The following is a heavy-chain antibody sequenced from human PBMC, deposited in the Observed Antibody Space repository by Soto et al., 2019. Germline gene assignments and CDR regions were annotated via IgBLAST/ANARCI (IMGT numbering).Heavy chain of an antibody. J-gene: IGHJ4*02. CDR1: GGTFSSYT. D-gene: IGHD2-15*01. V-gene: IGHV1-69*08. Sequence: QVQLVQSGAEVKKPGSSVKVSCKASGGTFSSYTISWVRQAPGQGLEWMGRIIPILGIANYAQKFQGRVTSNADKSTSTAYMELSSLRSEDTAVYYCARDGCSGGSCYSDYWGQGTLVTVSS. CDR3: ARDGCSGGSCYSDY. CDR2: IIPILGIA.